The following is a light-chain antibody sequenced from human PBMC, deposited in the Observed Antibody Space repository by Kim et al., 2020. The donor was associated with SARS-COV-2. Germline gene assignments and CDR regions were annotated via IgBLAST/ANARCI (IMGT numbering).Light chain of an antibody. J-gene: IGKJ2*01. CDR1: QSLLHSSGYNY. CDR3: MQALQTPPYT. Sequence: PASNSCRYSQSLLHSSGYNYLDWYLQKPGQSPQLLIQSASNRASGVPDRFSGSGSGTDFTLKISRVEAEDVGVYYCMQALQTPPYTFGQGTKLEI. CDR2: SAS. V-gene: IGKV2-28*01.